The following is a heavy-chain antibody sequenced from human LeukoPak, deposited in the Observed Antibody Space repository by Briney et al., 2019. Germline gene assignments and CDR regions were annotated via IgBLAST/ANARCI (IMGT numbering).Heavy chain of an antibody. CDR2: ISAYNGNT. CDR1: GYTFTSYG. D-gene: IGHD4-17*01. Sequence: ASVKVSCKASGYTFTSYGISWVRQAPGQWLEWMGWISAYNGNTNYAQKLQGRVTMTTDTSTSTAYMELRSLRSDDTAVYYCARDLRYGDPYYFDYWGQGTLVTVSS. J-gene: IGHJ4*02. CDR3: ARDLRYGDPYYFDY. V-gene: IGHV1-18*01.